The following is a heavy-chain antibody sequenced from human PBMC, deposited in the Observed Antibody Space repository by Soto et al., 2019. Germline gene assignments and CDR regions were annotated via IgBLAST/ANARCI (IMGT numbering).Heavy chain of an antibody. D-gene: IGHD3-10*01. CDR3: ARSGEAGFGPLDY. CDR2: IWYDGSNK. CDR1: GFTFSSYG. Sequence: QVQLVESGGGVVQPGRSLRLSCAASGFTFSSYGMHWVRQAPGKGLEWVAVIWYDGSNKYYADSVKGRFTISRDNSKNTLYLQMNSLRAEDTAVYYCARSGEAGFGPLDYWGQGTLVTVSS. J-gene: IGHJ4*02. V-gene: IGHV3-33*01.